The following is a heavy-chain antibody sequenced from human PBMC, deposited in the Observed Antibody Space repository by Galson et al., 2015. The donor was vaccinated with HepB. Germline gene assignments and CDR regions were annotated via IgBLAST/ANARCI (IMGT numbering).Heavy chain of an antibody. J-gene: IGHJ4*02. CDR3: AREGNTGSGRFDY. CDR1: GGTFSSYA. Sequence: SVKVSCKASGGTFSSYAISWVRQAPGQGPEWMGGIIPIFGTANYAQKFQGRVTITADESTSTAYMELSSLRSEDTAVYYCAREGNTGSGRFDYWGQGTLVTVSS. V-gene: IGHV1-69*13. CDR2: IIPIFGTA. D-gene: IGHD3-10*01.